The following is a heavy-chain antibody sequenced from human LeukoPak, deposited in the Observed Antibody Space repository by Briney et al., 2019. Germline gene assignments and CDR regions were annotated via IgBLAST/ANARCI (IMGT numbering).Heavy chain of an antibody. Sequence: GGSLRLSCAASGFIFSAYEMDWVRQAPGGGPEWISFISSDGRTIYYADSVKGRFTISRDNAKNSLYLQMNSLRAEDTAVYYCAKDPAMIGDYWGQGTLVTVSS. V-gene: IGHV3-48*03. CDR3: AKDPAMIGDY. CDR1: GFIFSAYE. D-gene: IGHD3-22*01. CDR2: ISSDGRTI. J-gene: IGHJ4*02.